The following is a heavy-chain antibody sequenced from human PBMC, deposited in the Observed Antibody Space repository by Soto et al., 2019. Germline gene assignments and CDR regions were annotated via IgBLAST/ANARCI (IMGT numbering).Heavy chain of an antibody. D-gene: IGHD5-18*01. CDR2: IFHSGST. J-gene: IGHJ4*02. CDR1: GGSISSGNW. V-gene: IGHV4-4*02. CDR3: ASHRGNTYGPYDY. Sequence: SETLSLTCGVSGGSISSGNWWTWVRQSPGKGLEWIGEIFHSGSTNLNPSLKSRVTISADKSKNQFYLKLNSVSAADTAVYYCASHRGNTYGPYDYWGQGTLVTVSS.